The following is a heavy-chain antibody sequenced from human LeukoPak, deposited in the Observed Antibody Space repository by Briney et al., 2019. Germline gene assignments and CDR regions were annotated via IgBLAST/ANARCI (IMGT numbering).Heavy chain of an antibody. J-gene: IGHJ2*01. Sequence: SETLSLTCTVSGASITTYHWNWIRQPPGKGLEWIGYIYYSGSTNYNPSLKSRVTISVDTSKDQFSLKLSSVTAADTAVYYCARQYGDYWYFDLWGRGTLVTVSS. CDR1: GASITTYH. D-gene: IGHD4-17*01. CDR2: IYYSGST. CDR3: ARQYGDYWYFDL. V-gene: IGHV4-59*08.